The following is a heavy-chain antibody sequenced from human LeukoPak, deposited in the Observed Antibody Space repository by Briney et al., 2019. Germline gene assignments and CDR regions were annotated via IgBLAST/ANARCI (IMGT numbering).Heavy chain of an antibody. D-gene: IGHD2-15*01. CDR3: ARFKGLCSGGSCYYDY. J-gene: IGHJ4*02. CDR1: GFTFSSYA. V-gene: IGHV3-30*14. Sequence: PGRSLRLSCAASGFTFSSYAMHWVRQAPGKGLEWVAVISYDGSNKYYADSVKGRFTISRDNSKNTLYLQMNSLRAGDTAVYHCARFKGLCSGGSCYYDYWGQGTLVTVSS. CDR2: ISYDGSNK.